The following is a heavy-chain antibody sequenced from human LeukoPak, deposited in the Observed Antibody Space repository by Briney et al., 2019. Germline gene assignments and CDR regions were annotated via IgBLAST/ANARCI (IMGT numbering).Heavy chain of an antibody. D-gene: IGHD5-18*01. CDR3: ASSYVDTAMVGFDY. J-gene: IGHJ4*02. Sequence: GGSLRLSCAASGFTFSSYSMNWVRQAPGKGLEWVSYISSSSSTIYYADSVKGRFTISRDNSKNTLYLQMNSLRAEDTAVYYCASSYVDTAMVGFDYWGQGTLVTVSS. CDR2: ISSSSSTI. CDR1: GFTFSSYS. V-gene: IGHV3-48*01.